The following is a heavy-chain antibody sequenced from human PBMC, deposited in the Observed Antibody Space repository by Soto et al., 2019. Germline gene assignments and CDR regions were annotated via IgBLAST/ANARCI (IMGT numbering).Heavy chain of an antibody. CDR3: ARDGRGHLIYCYYGMGV. CDR2: ISYDGSNK. J-gene: IGHJ6*02. V-gene: IGHV3-30-3*01. Sequence: PGGSLRLSCAASGFTFSSYAMHWVRQAPGKGLEWVAVISYDGSNKYYADSAKGRFTISRDNSKNTLYLQRSSLSAEDTAVYYCARDGRGHLIYCYYGMGVWGQGTTVTVSS. CDR1: GFTFSSYA. D-gene: IGHD3-10*01.